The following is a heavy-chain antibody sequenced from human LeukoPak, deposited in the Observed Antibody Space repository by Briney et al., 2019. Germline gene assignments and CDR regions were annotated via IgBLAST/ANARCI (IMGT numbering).Heavy chain of an antibody. CDR3: ARQGCTTTSCHTIDY. CDR1: GYTYTKSW. V-gene: IGHV5-51*01. J-gene: IGHJ4*02. Sequence: GESLKISCKGSGYTYTKSWIDWVRQMPGKGLELVGIIYPVDSETRYSPSFQGQVTISVDKSISTAYLQWSSLKASDTAMYYCARQGCTTTSCHTIDYWGQGTLVTVSS. CDR2: IYPVDSET. D-gene: IGHD2-2*02.